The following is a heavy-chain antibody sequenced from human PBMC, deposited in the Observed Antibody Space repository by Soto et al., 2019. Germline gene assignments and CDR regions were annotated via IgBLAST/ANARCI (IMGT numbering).Heavy chain of an antibody. V-gene: IGHV1-2*02. CDR1: GYTFTDYC. CDR2: INPYSGGA. Sequence: QVQLVQSGAEVKKPGASVKVSCEASGYTFTDYCIHWVRQAPGQGLEWIGWINPYSGGADLSQKFQGRVTMTRDTSISPAYMEVSSLRSDDTAVFSCATLMNHSDAGGSSPSGFVMWGQGTMVTVSS. D-gene: IGHD2-8*02. CDR3: ATLMNHSDAGGSSPSGFVM. J-gene: IGHJ3*02.